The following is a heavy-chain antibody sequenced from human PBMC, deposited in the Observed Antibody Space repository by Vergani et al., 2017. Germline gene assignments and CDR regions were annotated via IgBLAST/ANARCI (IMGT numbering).Heavy chain of an antibody. CDR1: GYTFTGYY. Sequence: QVQLVQSGAEVKKPGASVKVSCKASGYTFTGYYMHWVRQAPGQGLEWMGWINPNSGGTNYAQKFQGRVTMTRDTSISTAYMELSRLRYDDTAVYYCASSIAAAGILIAFDIWGQGTMVTVSS. CDR3: ASSIAAAGILIAFDI. J-gene: IGHJ3*02. CDR2: INPNSGGT. V-gene: IGHV1-2*02. D-gene: IGHD6-13*01.